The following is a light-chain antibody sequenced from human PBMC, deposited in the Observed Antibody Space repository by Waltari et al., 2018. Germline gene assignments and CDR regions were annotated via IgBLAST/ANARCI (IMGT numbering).Light chain of an antibody. Sequence: DIQLTQSPSSQSASVGDRVTITCRASQNIDKYLNWYQQKPGKAPKLLISAASTLQSGVPSRFSGSGSRTDFTLTISSLQPEDFAIYYCQQSYNTPPWTFGQGTKVEIK. CDR3: QQSYNTPPWT. V-gene: IGKV1-39*01. CDR1: QNIDKY. J-gene: IGKJ1*01. CDR2: AAS.